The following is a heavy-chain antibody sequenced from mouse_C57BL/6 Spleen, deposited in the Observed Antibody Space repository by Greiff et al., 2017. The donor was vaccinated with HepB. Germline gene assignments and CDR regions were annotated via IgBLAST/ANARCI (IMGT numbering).Heavy chain of an antibody. V-gene: IGHV14-4*01. CDR3: TTGGGNYPYFDY. J-gene: IGHJ2*01. D-gene: IGHD2-1*01. CDR2: IDPENGDT. CDR1: GFNIKDDY. Sequence: EVQLVESGAELVRPGASVKLSCTASGFNIKDDYMHWVKQRPEQGLEWIGWIDPENGDTEYASKFQGKATITADTSSNTAYLQLSSLTSEDTAVYYCTTGGGNYPYFDYWGQGTTLTVSS.